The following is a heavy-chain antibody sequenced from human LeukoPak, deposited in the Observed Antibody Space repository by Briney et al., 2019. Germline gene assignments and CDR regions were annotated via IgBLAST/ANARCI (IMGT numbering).Heavy chain of an antibody. CDR2: IIPILGIA. CDR1: GGTFSSYA. J-gene: IGHJ5*02. D-gene: IGHD6-13*01. Sequence: ASVKVSCKASGGTFSSYAISWVRQAPGQGLEWMGRIIPILGIANYAQKFQGRVTITADKSTSTAYMELSSLRSEDTAVYYCARELEDSSSSIRFDPWGQGTLVTVSS. V-gene: IGHV1-69*04. CDR3: ARELEDSSSSIRFDP.